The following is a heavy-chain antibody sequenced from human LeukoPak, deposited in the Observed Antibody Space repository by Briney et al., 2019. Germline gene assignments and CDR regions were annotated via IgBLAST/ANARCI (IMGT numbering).Heavy chain of an antibody. J-gene: IGHJ4*02. D-gene: IGHD3-3*01. CDR2: INSDGTNT. CDR3: ARDRAAFGVVQVGY. Sequence: GGSLRLSCAAPTFTFSRYWMHWVRHAPGKGLVWVSRINSDGTNTYYADSVKGRFTISRDNTKNTLYLQMNSLRTEDTAVYYCARDRAAFGVVQVGYWGQGTLVTVSS. CDR1: TFTFSRYW. V-gene: IGHV3-74*01.